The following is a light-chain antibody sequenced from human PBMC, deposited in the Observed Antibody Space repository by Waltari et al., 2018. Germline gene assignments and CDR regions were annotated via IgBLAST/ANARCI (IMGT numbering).Light chain of an antibody. Sequence: SYVVTQPPSVSVAAGETATSTCGGENSGTYSVHGYQQKAGQAPVLVIFYDRDRPSGIPDRFSGSNSGNTATLTISRVEAGDEARYYCHVWHPHVDPGVFGTGTEVTVL. CDR2: YDR. CDR3: HVWHPHVDPGV. J-gene: IGLJ1*01. CDR1: NSGTYS. V-gene: IGLV3-21*04.